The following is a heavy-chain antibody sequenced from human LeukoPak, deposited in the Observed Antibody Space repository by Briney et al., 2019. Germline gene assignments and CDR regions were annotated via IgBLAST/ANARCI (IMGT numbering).Heavy chain of an antibody. Sequence: GGSLRLSCAASGFTFSIYSMNWVRQAPGKGLEWVSYISSSSSTIYYADSVKGRFTISRDNAKNLLYLQMNGLRAEDTAVYYCARDLKSTSCHHWGQGTLVTVSS. D-gene: IGHD2-2*01. J-gene: IGHJ4*02. CDR3: ARDLKSTSCHH. CDR2: ISSSSSTI. CDR1: GFTFSIYS. V-gene: IGHV3-48*04.